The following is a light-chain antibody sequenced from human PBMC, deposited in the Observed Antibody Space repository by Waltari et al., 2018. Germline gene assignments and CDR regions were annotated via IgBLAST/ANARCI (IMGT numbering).Light chain of an antibody. CDR3: QERGRT. CDR1: QSLSSN. J-gene: IGKJ1*01. CDR2: GAS. V-gene: IGKV3-15*01. Sequence: IVMTQSPATLSVSPGEGATLSCKASQSLSSNLAWYQQKPGQLPRLLIYGASTRATGIPARFSGSGSGTEFTLTISRLQAEDFAVYYCQERGRTFGQGTKVEIK.